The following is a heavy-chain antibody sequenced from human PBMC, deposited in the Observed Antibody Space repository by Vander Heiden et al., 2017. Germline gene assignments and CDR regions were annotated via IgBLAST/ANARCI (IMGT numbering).Heavy chain of an antibody. V-gene: IGHV3-30*18. CDR2: ISYDGSNK. CDR1: GFPFRSYG. Sequence: VQLVESGGGVVQPGRSLRLSCAAYGFPFRSYGMHWVRQDPGKGLEWVAVISYDGSNKYYADSVKGRFTISRDNSKNTLYLQMNSLRAEDTAGYYCAKGQVVLRNYYGMDVWGQGTTVTVAS. J-gene: IGHJ6*02. D-gene: IGHD2-8*01. CDR3: AKGQVVLRNYYGMDV.